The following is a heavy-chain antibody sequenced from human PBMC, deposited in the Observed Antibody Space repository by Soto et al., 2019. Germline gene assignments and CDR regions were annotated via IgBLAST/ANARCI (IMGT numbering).Heavy chain of an antibody. CDR3: AEGRIAVAGTGYGFDY. J-gene: IGHJ4*02. CDR1: GFTFSSYA. CDR2: ISGSGGST. Sequence: EVQLLESGGGLVQPGGSLRLSCAASGFTFSSYAMSWVRQAPGKGLEWVSAISGSGGSTYYADSVKGRFTISRDNSKNTLYLQMNSLRAEDTAVYYCAEGRIAVAGTGYGFDYWGQGTLVTVSS. V-gene: IGHV3-23*01. D-gene: IGHD6-19*01.